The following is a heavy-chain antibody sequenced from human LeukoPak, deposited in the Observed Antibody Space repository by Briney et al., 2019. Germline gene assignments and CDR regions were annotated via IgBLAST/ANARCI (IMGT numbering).Heavy chain of an antibody. CDR3: ARDKPQLWINSYYYYGMDV. CDR2: ISAYNGNT. CDR1: GGTFSSYA. J-gene: IGHJ6*02. D-gene: IGHD5-18*01. Sequence: GASVKVSCKASGGTFSSYAISWVRQAPGQGLEWMGWISAYNGNTNYAQKLQGRVTMTTDTSTSTAYMELRSLRSDDTAVYYCARDKPQLWINSYYYYGMDVWGQGTTVTVSS. V-gene: IGHV1-18*01.